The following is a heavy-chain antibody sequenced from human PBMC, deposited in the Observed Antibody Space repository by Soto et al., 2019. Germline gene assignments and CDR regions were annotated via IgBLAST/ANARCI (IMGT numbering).Heavy chain of an antibody. J-gene: IGHJ6*02. D-gene: IGHD3-3*01. Sequence: QVQLVQSGAEVKKPGASVKVSCKASGGTFSNYAISWVRQAPGQGLEWMGGIIPIFGTTNYAQKFQGRVTITADESTSTAYMELSSLRSEDTAVYYCARDEIFGVVIRGIDYYYGMDVWGQGTTVTVSS. CDR3: ARDEIFGVVIRGIDYYYGMDV. CDR1: GGTFSNYA. V-gene: IGHV1-69*01. CDR2: IIPIFGTT.